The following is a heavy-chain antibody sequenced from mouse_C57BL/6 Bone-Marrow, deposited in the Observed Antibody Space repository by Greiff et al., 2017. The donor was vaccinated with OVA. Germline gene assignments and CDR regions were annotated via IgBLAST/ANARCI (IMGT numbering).Heavy chain of an antibody. D-gene: IGHD1-1*01. CDR1: GYTFTSYW. CDR3: ARSSSYYYGSSSPFDY. CDR2: IDPSDSET. J-gene: IGHJ2*01. V-gene: IGHV1-52*01. Sequence: QVQLQQPGAELVRPGSSVKLSCKASGYTFTSYWMHWVKQRPIQGLEWIGNIDPSDSETHYNQKFKDKATLTVDKSSSTAYMQLSSLTSEDSAVYYCARSSSYYYGSSSPFDYWGQGTTLTVSS.